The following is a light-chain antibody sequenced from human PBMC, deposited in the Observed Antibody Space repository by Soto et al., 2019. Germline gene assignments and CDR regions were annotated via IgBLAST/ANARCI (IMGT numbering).Light chain of an antibody. CDR1: QSVITGY. CDR3: QHFDTSFTWT. Sequence: IVLTQSAHAPSLSSVETATLSCLACQSVITGYLAWYQQKPGQAHRLLIYGASSRVTGIPDRVSGSGSGTDFTLTISRLESEEFAGYYCQHFDTSFTWTVGQGTKVDIK. J-gene: IGKJ1*01. CDR2: GAS. V-gene: IGKV3-20*01.